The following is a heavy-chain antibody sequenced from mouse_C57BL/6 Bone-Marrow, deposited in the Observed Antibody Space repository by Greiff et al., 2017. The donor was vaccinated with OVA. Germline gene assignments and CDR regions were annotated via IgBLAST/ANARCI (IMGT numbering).Heavy chain of an antibody. CDR1: GYTFTSYG. CDR3: ARSFYYYGSPYYFDY. Sequence: VNVVESGAELARPGASVKLSCKASGYTFTSYGISWVKQRTGQGLEWIGEIYPRSGNTYFNEKFKGKATLTADKSSSTAYMELRSLTSEDSAVYFCARSFYYYGSPYYFDYWGQGTTLTVSS. V-gene: IGHV1-81*01. J-gene: IGHJ2*01. D-gene: IGHD1-1*01. CDR2: IYPRSGNT.